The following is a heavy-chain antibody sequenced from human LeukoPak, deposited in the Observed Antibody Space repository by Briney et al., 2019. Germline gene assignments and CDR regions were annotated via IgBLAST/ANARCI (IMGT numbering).Heavy chain of an antibody. CDR1: GYTFTSYY. CDR3: ASFEGEPTVTTIRDHDY. D-gene: IGHD4-17*01. J-gene: IGHJ4*02. CDR2: INPSGGST. V-gene: IGHV1-46*01. Sequence: ASVKVSCKASGYTFTSYYMHWVRQAPGQGLEWMGIINPSGGSTSYAQKFQGRVTMTRDTSTSTVYMELSRLRSDDTAVYYCASFEGEPTVTTIRDHDYWGQGTLVTVSS.